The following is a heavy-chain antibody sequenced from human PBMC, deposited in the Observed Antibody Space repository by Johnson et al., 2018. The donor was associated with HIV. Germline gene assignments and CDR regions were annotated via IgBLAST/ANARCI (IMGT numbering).Heavy chain of an antibody. D-gene: IGHD3-10*02. CDR2: ISHDENYK. Sequence: QVQLVESGGGVVQPGGSLRLSCAASGFTFSSYGMHWVRQAPGKGLEWVAFISHDENYKYYADSVKGRFTISRDNSKNTLYLQMDSLRAEDMAVLELGDNVRGPLGLRWAMWG. CDR3: GDNVRGPLGLRWAM. J-gene: IGHJ1*01. CDR1: GFTFSSYG. V-gene: IGHV3-30*19.